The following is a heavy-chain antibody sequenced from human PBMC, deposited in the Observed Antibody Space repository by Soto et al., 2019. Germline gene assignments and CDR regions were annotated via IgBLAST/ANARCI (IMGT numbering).Heavy chain of an antibody. CDR3: AKPPTTVTLPYYFDY. CDR1: GFTFSSYA. CDR2: ISGSGGST. Sequence: GGSLRLSCAASGFTFSSYAMSWFRQAPGKGLEWVSAISGSGGSTYYADSVKGRFTISRDNSKNTLYLQMNSLRAEDTAVYYCAKPPTTVTLPYYFDYWGQGTMVTVSS. D-gene: IGHD4-17*01. V-gene: IGHV3-23*01. J-gene: IGHJ4*02.